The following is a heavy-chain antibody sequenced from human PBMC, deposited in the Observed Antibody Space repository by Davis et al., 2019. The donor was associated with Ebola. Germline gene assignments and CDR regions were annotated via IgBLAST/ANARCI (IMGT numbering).Heavy chain of an antibody. Sequence: PSETLSLTCTVSGGSISSGGYYWSWIRQHPGKGLEWIGYIYYSGSTYYNPSLKSRVTISVDTSKNQFSLKLSSVTAADTAVYYFARRGPFAGYCSSTSCYNLGFDPWGQGTLVTVSS. J-gene: IGHJ5*02. V-gene: IGHV4-31*03. CDR3: ARRGPFAGYCSSTSCYNLGFDP. D-gene: IGHD2-2*03. CDR2: IYYSGST. CDR1: GGSISSGGYY.